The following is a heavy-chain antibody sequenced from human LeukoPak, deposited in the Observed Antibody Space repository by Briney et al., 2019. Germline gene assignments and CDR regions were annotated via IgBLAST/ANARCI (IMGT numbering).Heavy chain of an antibody. CDR3: ARDRVVVARYLDY. V-gene: IGHV1-18*01. CDR1: RYTFTSYG. J-gene: IGHJ4*02. D-gene: IGHD3-22*01. Sequence: ASVKVSCNASRYTFTSYGISWVRQAAGQGLEWMGWISANNGTTNYAQSLQGRVTMTTDTSTSTAYMALRSLTSDDTDVYYCARDRVVVARYLDYWGQGTLVTVSS. CDR2: ISANNGTT.